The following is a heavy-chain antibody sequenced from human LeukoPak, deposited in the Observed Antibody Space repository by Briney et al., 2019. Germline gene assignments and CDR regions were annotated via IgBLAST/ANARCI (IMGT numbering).Heavy chain of an antibody. CDR3: ARGGGWHDLDY. V-gene: IGHV4-59*08. CDR2: IYYSGST. CDR1: GGSISSYY. J-gene: IGHJ4*02. Sequence: PSETLSLTCTVSGGSISSYYWSWIRQPPGKGLEWTGYIYYSGSTNYNPSLKSRVTISVDTSKNQFSLKLSSVTAADTAVYYCARGGGWHDLDYWGQGTLVTVSS. D-gene: IGHD6-19*01.